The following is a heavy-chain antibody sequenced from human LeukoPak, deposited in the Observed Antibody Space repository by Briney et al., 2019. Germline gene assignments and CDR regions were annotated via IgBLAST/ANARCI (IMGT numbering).Heavy chain of an antibody. Sequence: SETLSLTCAVYGGSFSGYYWSWIRQPPGKGLEWIGEINHSGSTNYNPSLKSRVTISVDTSKNQFSLKLSSVTAADTAVYYCAGGLGYCSGGSCYLLAFDIWGQGTMVTVSS. CDR2: INHSGST. V-gene: IGHV4-34*01. CDR1: GGSFSGYY. D-gene: IGHD2-15*01. J-gene: IGHJ3*02. CDR3: AGGLGYCSGGSCYLLAFDI.